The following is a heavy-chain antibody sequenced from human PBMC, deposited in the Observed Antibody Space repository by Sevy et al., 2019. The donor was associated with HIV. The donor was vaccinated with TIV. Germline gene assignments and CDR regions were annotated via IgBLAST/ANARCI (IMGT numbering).Heavy chain of an antibody. CDR3: ATTKDYYESSGSPFDH. CDR2: FDPEDGET. J-gene: IGHJ4*02. Sequence: ASVKVSCKVSGYTLTKLSMHWVRQAPGKGFEWMGSFDPEDGETFYEQKFQGRITMTEDTSTDTAYMELSSLRSEDTAVYYCATTKDYYESSGSPFDHWGQGTLVTVSS. V-gene: IGHV1-24*01. D-gene: IGHD3-22*01. CDR1: GYTLTKLS.